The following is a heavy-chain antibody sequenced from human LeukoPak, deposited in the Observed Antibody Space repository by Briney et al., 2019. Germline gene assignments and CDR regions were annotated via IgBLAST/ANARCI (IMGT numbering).Heavy chain of an antibody. CDR3: ATASSYGAHYFDY. CDR1: GHTLTELS. D-gene: IGHD4/OR15-4a*01. V-gene: IGHV1-24*01. J-gene: IGHJ4*02. CDR2: FDPEDGET. Sequence: ASVKVSCKVSGHTLTELSMHWVRQAPGKGLEWMGGFDPEDGETIYAQKFQGRVTMTEDTSTDTAYMELSSLRSEDTAVYYCATASSYGAHYFDYWGQGTLVTVSS.